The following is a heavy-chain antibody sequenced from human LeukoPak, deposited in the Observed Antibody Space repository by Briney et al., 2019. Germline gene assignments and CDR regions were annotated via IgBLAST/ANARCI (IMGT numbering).Heavy chain of an antibody. CDR1: GGSISSGDYY. CDR3: ARAGSGGDYYYYMDV. D-gene: IGHD2-15*01. V-gene: IGHV4-30-4*08. J-gene: IGHJ6*03. Sequence: SSETLSLTCTVSGGSISSGDYYWSWIRQPPGKGLEWIGYIYYSGSTYYNPSLKSRVTMSVDTSKNQFSLKLSSVTAADTAVYYCARAGSGGDYYYYMDVWGKGTTVTVSS. CDR2: IYYSGST.